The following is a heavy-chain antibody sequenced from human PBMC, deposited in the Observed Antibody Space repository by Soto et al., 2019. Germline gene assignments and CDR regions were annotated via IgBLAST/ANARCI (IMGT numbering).Heavy chain of an antibody. V-gene: IGHV3-30*18. J-gene: IGHJ6*02. CDR3: AKVIRADSTSSNFYYYSGMDV. D-gene: IGHD6-6*01. CDR2: ISNDGRST. CDR1: GFSFSTYG. Sequence: QVQMVESGGGVVQPGRSPRLSCAASGFSFSTYGMHWVRQAPGKGLEWLAVISNDGRSTYYADSVKGRFTISRDNSKDTLFLQMNSLRGEDTAIYYCAKVIRADSTSSNFYYYSGMDVWGQGTTVTVSS.